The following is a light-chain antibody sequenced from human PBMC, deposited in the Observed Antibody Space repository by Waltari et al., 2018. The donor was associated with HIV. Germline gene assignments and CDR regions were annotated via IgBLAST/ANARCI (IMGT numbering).Light chain of an antibody. Sequence: QSALIQPASLSGSPGQSITISCTGTSSDIGISNFVSWYHLHPGKAPKLLLYDVNNRPSGVSSRFSVSKSGNAASLTIFGLQDDDEGDYYCGAYTSGSTPVVFGGGTKLTVL. CDR2: DVN. J-gene: IGLJ2*01. CDR3: GAYTSGSTPVV. V-gene: IGLV2-14*03. CDR1: SSDIGISNF.